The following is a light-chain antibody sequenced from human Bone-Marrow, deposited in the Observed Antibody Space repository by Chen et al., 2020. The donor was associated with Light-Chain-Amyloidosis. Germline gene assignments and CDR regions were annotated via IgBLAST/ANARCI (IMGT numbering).Light chain of an antibody. V-gene: IGKV3-15*01. CDR2: GAS. CDR1: QSVSSN. J-gene: IGKJ4*01. CDR3: QQYNNGPGV. Sequence: EIVMTQSPATLSVSPGERATLSCRASQSVSSNLAWYQQKPGQAPRLLIYGASTRATGIPARFRGSGSGTEFTLTISSLKSEDFAGYYCQQYNNGPGVFGGGTKVEL.